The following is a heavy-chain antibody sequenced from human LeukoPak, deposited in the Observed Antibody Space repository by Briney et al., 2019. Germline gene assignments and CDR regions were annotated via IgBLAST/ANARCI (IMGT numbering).Heavy chain of an antibody. CDR1: GGSISSSSYY. D-gene: IGHD2-21*02. Sequence: PSETLSLTCTVSGGSISSSSYYWGWIRQPPGKGLEWIGSIYYSGSTNYNPSLKSRVTISVDKSKNQFSLKLSSVTAADTAVYYCARWVAYCGGDCYSAVDYWGQGTLVTVSS. J-gene: IGHJ4*02. CDR2: IYYSGST. V-gene: IGHV4-39*07. CDR3: ARWVAYCGGDCYSAVDY.